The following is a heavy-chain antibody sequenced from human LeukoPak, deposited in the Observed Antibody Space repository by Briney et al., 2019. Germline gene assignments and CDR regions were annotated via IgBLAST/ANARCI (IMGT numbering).Heavy chain of an antibody. Sequence: GRSLRLSCAASGFTFSSYSVNWVRQAPGKGLEWVSSMSSRSNDIYYADSLKGRFTISRDIAQNSLYLQMNSLRAEDTGIYYCARGTGDYLFDYWGQGTLVTVSS. CDR3: ARGTGDYLFDY. J-gene: IGHJ4*02. CDR1: GFTFSSYS. CDR2: MSSRSNDI. D-gene: IGHD4-17*01. V-gene: IGHV3-21*01.